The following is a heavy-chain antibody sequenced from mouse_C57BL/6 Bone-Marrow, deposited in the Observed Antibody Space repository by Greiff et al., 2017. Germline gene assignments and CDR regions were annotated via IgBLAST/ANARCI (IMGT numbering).Heavy chain of an antibody. D-gene: IGHD1-1*01. Sequence: EVKLVESGGGLVQSGRSLRLSCATSGFTFSDFYMEWVRQAPGKGLEWIAASRNKANDYTTEYSASVKGRFIVSRDTSQSILYLQMNALRAEDTAIYYCARDAGVVARYWYFDVWGTGTTVTVSS. CDR2: SRNKANDYTT. CDR3: ARDAGVVARYWYFDV. V-gene: IGHV7-1*01. J-gene: IGHJ1*03. CDR1: GFTFSDFY.